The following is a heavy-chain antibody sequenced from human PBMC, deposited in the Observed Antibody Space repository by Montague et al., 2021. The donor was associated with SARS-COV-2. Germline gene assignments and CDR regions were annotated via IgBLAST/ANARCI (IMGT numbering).Heavy chain of an antibody. D-gene: IGHD5-18*01. J-gene: IGHJ4*02. CDR1: GFIFDDYG. CDR2: ITRNGDST. Sequence: SLRLSCAASGFIFDDYGMSWVRQVPGKGLEWVSGITRNGDSTSHADSVMGRFTISRDKAKNSLSLQMNSLRAEDTAFYYCVRGYNYGPFDYWGQGILVTVSS. V-gene: IGHV3-20*04. CDR3: VRGYNYGPFDY.